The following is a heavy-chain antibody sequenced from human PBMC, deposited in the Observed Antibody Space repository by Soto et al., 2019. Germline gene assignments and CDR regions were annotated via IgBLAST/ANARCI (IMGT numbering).Heavy chain of an antibody. CDR1: RFTFSKYA. V-gene: IGHV3-23*01. Sequence: PAWALRLSCAASRFTFSKYAMTWARQAPGKGLEWVSAISYSGDTTSYADSVKGRFTISRDNSKNTLYLQMNNLRVEDTAMYYCATSPVTKVRFDYWGQGTLVTVSS. CDR3: ATSPVTKVRFDY. D-gene: IGHD4-17*01. J-gene: IGHJ4*02. CDR2: ISYSGDTT.